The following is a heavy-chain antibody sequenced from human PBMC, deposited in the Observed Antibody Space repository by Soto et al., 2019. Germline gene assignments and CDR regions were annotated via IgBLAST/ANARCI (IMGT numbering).Heavy chain of an antibody. Sequence: ASVKVSCKASGYTFTGYYMHWVRQAPGQGLEWMGWINPNSGGTNYAQKFQGWVTMTRETSISTAYMELSRLRSDETAVYYCARAATYDFWSGYFETRPLYYFDYWGQGTLVTVSS. CDR2: INPNSGGT. D-gene: IGHD3-3*01. J-gene: IGHJ4*02. CDR3: ARAATYDFWSGYFETRPLYYFDY. CDR1: GYTFTGYY. V-gene: IGHV1-2*04.